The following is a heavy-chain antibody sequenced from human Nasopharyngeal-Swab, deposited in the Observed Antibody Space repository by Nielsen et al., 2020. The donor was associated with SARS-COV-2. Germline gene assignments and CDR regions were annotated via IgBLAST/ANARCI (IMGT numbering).Heavy chain of an antibody. J-gene: IGHJ3*02. V-gene: IGHV1-69*05. CDR3: ARDGPYCSGGSCFPLDAFDI. D-gene: IGHD2-15*01. Sequence: WVRQAPGQGLEWMGGIIPIFGTANYAQKLQGRVTMTTDTSTSTAYMELRSLRSDDTAVYYCARDGPYCSGGSCFPLDAFDIWGQGTMVTVSS. CDR2: IIPIFGTA.